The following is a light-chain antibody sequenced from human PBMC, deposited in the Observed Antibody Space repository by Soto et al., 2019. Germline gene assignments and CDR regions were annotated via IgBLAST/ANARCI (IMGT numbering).Light chain of an antibody. CDR2: GAS. Sequence: EIVLTQSPGTLSLSPGERATLSCRASQSVSSSYLAWYQQKPGQAPRLLIFGASSRATGIPDRFSGSGSGTDFTPTISTLEPEEFAVYYSQQYGSSPRTTFGKGTKLEIK. CDR3: QQYGSSPRTT. V-gene: IGKV3-20*01. CDR1: QSVSSSY. J-gene: IGKJ2*01.